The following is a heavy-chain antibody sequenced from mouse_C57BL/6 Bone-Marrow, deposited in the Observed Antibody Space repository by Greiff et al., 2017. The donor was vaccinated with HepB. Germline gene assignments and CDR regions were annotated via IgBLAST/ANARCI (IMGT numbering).Heavy chain of an antibody. V-gene: IGHV1-81*01. J-gene: IGHJ2*01. CDR3: ERWRGDYSFFDY. CDR1: GYTFTSYG. CDR2: IYPRSGNT. Sequence: QVQLQQSGAELARPGASVKLSCKASGYTFTSYGISWVKQRTGQGLEWIGEIYPRSGNTYYNEKFKGKATLTADKSSSTAYMELRSLTSEDSAVYFCERWRGDYSFFDYGGQGTTLPVSS. D-gene: IGHD1-1*01.